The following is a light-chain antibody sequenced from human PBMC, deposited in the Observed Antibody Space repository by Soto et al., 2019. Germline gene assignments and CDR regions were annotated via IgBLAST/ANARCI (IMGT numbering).Light chain of an antibody. Sequence: IVLTRSPATLSXSXGXXPXXXPRASQSVSSYLARYQQKPGQAPRLLIYDASTRATGIPARFSGSGSGTDFTLTITSLEPEDFAVYYCQQRSNWPPTFGQGTKVDIK. CDR3: QQRSNWPPT. CDR2: DAS. J-gene: IGKJ1*01. V-gene: IGKV3-11*01. CDR1: QSVSSY.